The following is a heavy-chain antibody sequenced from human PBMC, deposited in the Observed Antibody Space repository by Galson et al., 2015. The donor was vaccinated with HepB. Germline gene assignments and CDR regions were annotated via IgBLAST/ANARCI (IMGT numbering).Heavy chain of an antibody. CDR3: AKDALGISSGSTFQY. D-gene: IGHD6-19*01. CDR2: VSYDGSNK. Sequence: SLRLSCAASGFTFSSFDMHWVRQAPGKGLEWVAVVSYDGSNKSYADSVKGRLTISRDNSKNTLYLQMNSLRAEDTAEYYCAKDALGISSGSTFQYWGQGTLVTV. J-gene: IGHJ4*02. V-gene: IGHV3-30*18. CDR1: GFTFSSFD.